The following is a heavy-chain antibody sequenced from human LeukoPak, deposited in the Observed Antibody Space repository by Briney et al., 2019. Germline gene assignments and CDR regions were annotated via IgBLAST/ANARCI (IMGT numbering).Heavy chain of an antibody. Sequence: GGSLRLSCAASGFTFSTYEMNWVRQAPGKGLEWVSSISYNGSTQYYADSVKGRFTISRDNSKNTLFVQMDSLRGEDTAVYYCARDRGGSGWYYLDYWGQGTLVTVSS. CDR3: ARDRGGSGWYYLDY. V-gene: IGHV3-30-3*01. CDR2: ISYNGSTQ. D-gene: IGHD6-19*01. J-gene: IGHJ4*02. CDR1: GFTFSTYE.